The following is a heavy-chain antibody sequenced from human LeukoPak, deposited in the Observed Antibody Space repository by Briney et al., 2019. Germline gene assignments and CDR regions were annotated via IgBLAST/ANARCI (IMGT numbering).Heavy chain of an antibody. J-gene: IGHJ4*02. Sequence: PGGSLRLSCAASGFTFSSYGMHWVRQAPGKGLEWVSFIRYDGSNTYYADSVKGRFTIFRDNSKNTLFLEMSSLRAEDTAVYYCAKQTRYDSPAGGRGFDYWGQGTLVTVSS. CDR1: GFTFSSYG. D-gene: IGHD3-22*01. CDR2: IRYDGSNT. V-gene: IGHV3-30*02. CDR3: AKQTRYDSPAGGRGFDY.